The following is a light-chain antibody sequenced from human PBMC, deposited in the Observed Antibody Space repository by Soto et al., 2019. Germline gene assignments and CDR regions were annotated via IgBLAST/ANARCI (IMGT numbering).Light chain of an antibody. CDR3: QQVKSYVRT. Sequence: TQSPTSLIASVGDRVTITXQASRYVCNYLNWYQQQPVXAPHXXXDAXSTLPRGGPSRLSGSGSAADFTLTISSMQPDYFANYYCQQVKSYVRTFGQGTKVDIK. CDR2: AXS. J-gene: IGKJ1*01. V-gene: IGKV1-9*01. CDR1: RYVCNY.